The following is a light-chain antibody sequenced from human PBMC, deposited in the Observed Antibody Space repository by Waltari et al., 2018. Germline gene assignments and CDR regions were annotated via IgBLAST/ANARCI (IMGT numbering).Light chain of an antibody. CDR1: QSLLHTNGYNY. J-gene: IGKJ2*01. CDR3: MQALQTPMYT. CDR2: LGS. V-gene: IGKV2-28*01. Sequence: IVMTQSPLSLPVTPGEPASISCRSSQSLLHTNGYNYLGWYVQKPGQSPQLLIYLGSNRASGVPDRFTGSGSGTDFTLKISRVEAEDVGFYYCMQALQTPMYTFGQGTNLEIK.